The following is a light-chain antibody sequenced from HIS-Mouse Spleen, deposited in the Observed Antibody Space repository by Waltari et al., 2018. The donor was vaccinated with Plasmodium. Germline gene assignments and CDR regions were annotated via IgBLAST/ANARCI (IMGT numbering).Light chain of an antibody. CDR1: QSVSSN. CDR3: QQYNNWSFT. Sequence: EIVMTQSLATLSVSPGERATLSCSARQSVSSNLAWYQQKPGQAPRLLIYGASTRATGIPARFSGSGSGTEFTLTISSLQSEDFAVYYCQQYNNWSFTFGPGTKVDIK. J-gene: IGKJ3*01. V-gene: IGKV3-15*01. CDR2: GAS.